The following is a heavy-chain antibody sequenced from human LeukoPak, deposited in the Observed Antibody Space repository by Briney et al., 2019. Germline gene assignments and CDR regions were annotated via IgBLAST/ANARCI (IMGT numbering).Heavy chain of an antibody. Sequence: PSETLSLTCTVSGGSISSYYWSWIRQPPGKGLEWIGYIYYSGSTNYNPSLKSRVTISVDTSKNQFSLKLSSVTAADTAVYYCARDRYSDYGDYRVIDLWGRGTLVTVSS. V-gene: IGHV4-59*01. D-gene: IGHD4-17*01. CDR3: ARDRYSDYGDYRVIDL. J-gene: IGHJ2*01. CDR2: IYYSGST. CDR1: GGSISSYY.